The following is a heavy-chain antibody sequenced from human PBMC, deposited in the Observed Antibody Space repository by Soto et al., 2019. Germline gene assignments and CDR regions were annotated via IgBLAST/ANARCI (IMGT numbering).Heavy chain of an antibody. D-gene: IGHD3-3*01. Sequence: GGSLRLSCAAYGFSFGSYALSWVRQAPGKGLEWVSTISGSDGKTFYADSVKGRFSISRDTSQNTLYLQMNSLIADDTAIYYCARWSYLDYWGQGTRVTVSS. J-gene: IGHJ4*02. CDR2: ISGSDGKT. CDR3: ARWSYLDY. V-gene: IGHV3-23*01. CDR1: GFSFGSYA.